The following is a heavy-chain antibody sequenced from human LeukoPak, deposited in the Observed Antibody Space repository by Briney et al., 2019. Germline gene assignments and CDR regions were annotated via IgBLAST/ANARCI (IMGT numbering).Heavy chain of an antibody. CDR1: GFTFNDYG. J-gene: IGHJ4*02. CDR3: ARDIRLSGSYLFDY. V-gene: IGHV3-20*04. Sequence: GGSLRLSCAASGFTFNDYGMSWVRQAPGKGLEWVSGINWNGGSTGYADSVKGRFTISRDNAKNFLYLQVNSLRAEDTALYYCARDIRLSGSYLFDYWGQGTLVTVSS. CDR2: INWNGGST. D-gene: IGHD1-26*01.